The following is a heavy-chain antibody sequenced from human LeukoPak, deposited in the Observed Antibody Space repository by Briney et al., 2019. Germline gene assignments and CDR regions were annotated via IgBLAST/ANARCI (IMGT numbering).Heavy chain of an antibody. V-gene: IGHV4-34*01. Sequence: SETLSLTCAVYGGSFSGYYWSWIRQPPGKGLEWIGEINRSGSTNYNPSLKSRVTISVDTSKNQFSLKLSSVTAADTAVYYCARVGYSSSYNWFAPWGQGTLVTVSS. CDR3: ARVGYSSSYNWFAP. D-gene: IGHD6-6*01. CDR2: INRSGST. CDR1: GGSFSGYY. J-gene: IGHJ5*02.